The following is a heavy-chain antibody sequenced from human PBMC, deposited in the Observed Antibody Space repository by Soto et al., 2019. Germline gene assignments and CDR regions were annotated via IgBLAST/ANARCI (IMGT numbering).Heavy chain of an antibody. D-gene: IGHD3-3*01. V-gene: IGHV1-2*02. CDR3: AREYYDFWSGSGY. Sequence: ASVKVSCEASGYTFTGYYMHWVRQAPGQGLEWMGYINPNSGGTSYAHKFQGRVAMTRDTSISTAYMELKILRSDDTALYYCAREYYDFWSGSGYWGQGTLVTVSS. CDR1: GYTFTGYY. CDR2: INPNSGGT. J-gene: IGHJ4*02.